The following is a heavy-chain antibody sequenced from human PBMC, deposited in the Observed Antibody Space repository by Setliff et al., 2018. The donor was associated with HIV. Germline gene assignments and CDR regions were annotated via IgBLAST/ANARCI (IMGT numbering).Heavy chain of an antibody. Sequence: SVKVSCKASGGTFSSYAISWVRQAPGQGLEWMGRIIPIFGTANYAQKFQGGVTITANKSTSTAYMELSSLRSEDTAVYYCARDYPRLGYSYGPNYFDYWGQGTL. D-gene: IGHD5-18*01. CDR2: IIPIFGTA. CDR3: ARDYPRLGYSYGPNYFDY. CDR1: GGTFSSYA. J-gene: IGHJ4*02. V-gene: IGHV1-69*06.